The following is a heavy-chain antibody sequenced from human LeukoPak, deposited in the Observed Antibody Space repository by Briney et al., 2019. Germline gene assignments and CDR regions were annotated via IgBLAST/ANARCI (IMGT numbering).Heavy chain of an antibody. Sequence: PGGSLRLSCAASGFTLSSYAMSWVRQAPGKGLEWVSTISGSGVSRYYADSVKGRFTISGDESTNTLYLQMNSLTVDDMAVYYCAKDRAYTYGSADLDYWGQGTLVTVSS. CDR2: ISGSGVSR. D-gene: IGHD5-18*01. CDR3: AKDRAYTYGSADLDY. J-gene: IGHJ4*02. CDR1: GFTLSSYA. V-gene: IGHV3-23*01.